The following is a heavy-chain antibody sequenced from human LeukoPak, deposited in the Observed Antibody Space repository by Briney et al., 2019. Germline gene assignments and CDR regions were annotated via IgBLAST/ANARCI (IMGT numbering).Heavy chain of an antibody. CDR2: IYYSGST. CDR1: GGSISSYY. V-gene: IGHV4-39*01. J-gene: IGHJ4*02. D-gene: IGHD3-3*01. CDR3: ARHAGSYDFWSGYYFSFDY. Sequence: PSETLSLTCTVSGGSISSYYWSWIRQPPGKGLEWIGSIYYSGSTYYNPSLKSRVTISVDTSKNQFSLKLSSVTAADTAVYYCARHAGSYDFWSGYYFSFDYWGQGTLVTVSS.